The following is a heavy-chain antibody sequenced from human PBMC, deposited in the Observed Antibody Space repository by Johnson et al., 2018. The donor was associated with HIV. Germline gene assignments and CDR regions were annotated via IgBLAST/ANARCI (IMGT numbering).Heavy chain of an antibody. CDR3: ARELRIAARGLAFDI. V-gene: IGHV3-33*01. D-gene: IGHD6-6*01. CDR2: IQSDETTT. Sequence: QVQLVESGGGVVQPGGSLRLSCAASGFTFSSYGMHWVRQAPGKGLEWVAVIQSDETTTYYVDSVKGRFTISRDNAKKSLYLQMNSLRAEDTAVYYCARELRIAARGLAFDIWGRGTVVTVSS. CDR1: GFTFSSYG. J-gene: IGHJ3*02.